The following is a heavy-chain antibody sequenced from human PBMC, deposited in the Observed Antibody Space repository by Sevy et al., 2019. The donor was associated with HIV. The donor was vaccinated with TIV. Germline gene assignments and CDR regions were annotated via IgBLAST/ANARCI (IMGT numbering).Heavy chain of an antibody. D-gene: IGHD6-13*01. CDR2: ISSSSSYI. CDR3: ARAPQQLVMREFDY. Sequence: GGSLRLSCAASGFTFSSYSMNWVRQAPGKGLEWVSSISSSSSYIYYADSVKGRFTISRDNAKNSLYLQMNSLRAEGTAVYYCARAPQQLVMREFDYWGQGTLVTVSS. CDR1: GFTFSSYS. V-gene: IGHV3-21*01. J-gene: IGHJ4*02.